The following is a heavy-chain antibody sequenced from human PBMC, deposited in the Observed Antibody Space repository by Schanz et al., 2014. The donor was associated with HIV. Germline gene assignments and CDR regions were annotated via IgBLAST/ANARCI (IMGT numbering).Heavy chain of an antibody. Sequence: VQLVQSGAEVKKPGSSVKVSCKASGGTFSIYAISWVRQAPGQGLEWMGGIIPLFGATNYAPKFQDRVTIIADEAASTAYMELNSLRSEDTAVYYCARFRTSSSSFYFYYYGLDVWGQGTTVTVAS. V-gene: IGHV1-69*01. CDR1: GGTFSIYA. J-gene: IGHJ6*02. CDR3: ARFRTSSSSFYFYYYGLDV. CDR2: IIPLFGAT. D-gene: IGHD6-6*01.